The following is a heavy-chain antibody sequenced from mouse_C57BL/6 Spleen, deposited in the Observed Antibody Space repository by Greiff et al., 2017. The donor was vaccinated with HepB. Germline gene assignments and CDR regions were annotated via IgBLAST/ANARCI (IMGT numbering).Heavy chain of an antibody. CDR3: ARRTTVRAMDY. V-gene: IGHV1-64*01. J-gene: IGHJ4*01. CDR1: GYTFTSYW. Sequence: QVQLQQPGAELVKPGASVKLSCKASGYTFTSYWMHWVKQRPGQGLEWIGMIHPNSGSTNYNEKFKSKATLTVDKSSSTAYMQLSSLTSEDSAVYYCARRTTVRAMDYWGQGTSVTVSS. D-gene: IGHD1-1*01. CDR2: IHPNSGST.